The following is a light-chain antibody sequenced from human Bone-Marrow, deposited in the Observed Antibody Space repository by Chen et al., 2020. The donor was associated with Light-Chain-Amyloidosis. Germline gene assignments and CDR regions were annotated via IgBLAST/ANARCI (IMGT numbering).Light chain of an antibody. J-gene: IGLJ2*01. CDR3: QSADSSGTYEVI. CDR1: DLPTKY. V-gene: IGLV3-25*03. Sequence: SYALTQPPSVSVSPGQKARITCSGDDLPTKYAYWYQQKPGRAPVLVIHRDTERPSGISERFSGSSSGTTATLTISGVQAEDEADYHCQSADSSGTYEVIFGGGTKLTVL. CDR2: RDT.